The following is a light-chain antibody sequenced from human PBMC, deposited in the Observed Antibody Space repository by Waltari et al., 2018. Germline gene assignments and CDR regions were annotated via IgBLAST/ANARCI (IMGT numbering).Light chain of an antibody. CDR1: QNVSYSSDRRRC. CDR3: QQFYTIPPT. Sequence: DIVMTQSTDSLAVSLGERATINCKASQNVSYSSDRRRCIAWYQQKSGQSPKLLIYWGSVRESGVPDRFSGSGSGADFSLTISGLQAEDVAVYYCQQFYTIPPTFGPGTRVDLK. V-gene: IGKV4-1*01. J-gene: IGKJ1*01. CDR2: WGS.